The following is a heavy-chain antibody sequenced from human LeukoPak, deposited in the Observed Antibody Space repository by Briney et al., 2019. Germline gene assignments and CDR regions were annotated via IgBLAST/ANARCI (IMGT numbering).Heavy chain of an antibody. CDR3: ARDDFWSGYRAFDI. V-gene: IGHV4-4*07. CDR1: GGSISSYY. J-gene: IGHJ3*02. D-gene: IGHD3-3*01. Sequence: PSETLSLTCTVSGGSISSYYWSWIRQPTGKGLEWIGRIYTSGSTNYNPSLKSRVTMSVDTSKNQFSLKLSSVTAADTAVYYCARDDFWSGYRAFDIWGQETMVTVSS. CDR2: IYTSGST.